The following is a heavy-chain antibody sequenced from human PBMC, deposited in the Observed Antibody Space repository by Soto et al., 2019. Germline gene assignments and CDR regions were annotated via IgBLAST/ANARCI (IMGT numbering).Heavy chain of an antibody. D-gene: IGHD1-7*01. CDR1: GGSVSSGSYY. V-gene: IGHV4-61*01. Sequence: SETLSLTCTVSGGSVSSGSYYWSWIRQPPGKGLEWIGYIYYSGSTNYNPSLKSRVTISVDTSKNQFSLKLSSVTAADTAVYYCARLSGTTIVDYWGQGTLVTVSS. CDR3: ARLSGTTIVDY. CDR2: IYYSGST. J-gene: IGHJ4*02.